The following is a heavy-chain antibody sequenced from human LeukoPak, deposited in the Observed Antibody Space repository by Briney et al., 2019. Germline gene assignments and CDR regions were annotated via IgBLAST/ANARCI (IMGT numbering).Heavy chain of an antibody. V-gene: IGHV5-51*01. D-gene: IGHD3-10*01. Sequence: AALKLSCKGSGYSFTSYWYGWVRQLPGTGLEWMGIIYLGDSSARYRPSCQGQVAVSADKSFSTAYLQWSSLKASDTAMYYCARLLSRYGSGSYGSSVDYRGQGTLVTVSS. CDR2: IYLGDSSA. J-gene: IGHJ4*02. CDR1: GYSFTSYW. CDR3: ARLLSRYGSGSYGSSVDY.